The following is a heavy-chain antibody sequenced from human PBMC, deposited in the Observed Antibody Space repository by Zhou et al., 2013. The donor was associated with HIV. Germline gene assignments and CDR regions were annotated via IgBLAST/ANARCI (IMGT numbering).Heavy chain of an antibody. Sequence: QVQLVQSGAEVKKSGASVKVSCEASGYTFTGYCVHWVRQAPGQGLEWMGWINPNSGGTNYAQKLQGRVTMTRDTSISTAYMELSRLRSDDTAVYYCARDWAISRRDYFDYWGQGTLVTVSS. D-gene: IGHD2-21*01. V-gene: IGHV1-2*02. CDR1: GYTFTGYC. CDR2: INPNSGGT. J-gene: IGHJ4*02. CDR3: ARDWAISRRDYFDY.